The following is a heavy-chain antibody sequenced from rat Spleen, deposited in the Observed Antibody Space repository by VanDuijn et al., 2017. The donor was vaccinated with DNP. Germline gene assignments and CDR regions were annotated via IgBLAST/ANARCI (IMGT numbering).Heavy chain of an antibody. J-gene: IGHJ2*01. CDR2: ISYDGSST. CDR1: GFTFSNYD. D-gene: IGHD3-4*01. Sequence: EVQLVESGGGLVQPGRSMKLSCAASGFTFSNYDMAWVRQAPTKGLEWVASISYDGSSTYYRDSVKGRFTISRDNAKSTLYLQMDSLRSEDTATYYCTTVGNLFDYWGQGVMVTVSS. CDR3: TTVGNLFDY. V-gene: IGHV5-20*01.